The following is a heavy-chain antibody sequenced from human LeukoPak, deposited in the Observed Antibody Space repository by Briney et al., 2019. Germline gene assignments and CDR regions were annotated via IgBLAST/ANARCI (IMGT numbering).Heavy chain of an antibody. CDR2: IKQDGSEK. J-gene: IGHJ4*02. D-gene: IGHD3-22*01. Sequence: PGGSLRLSCAASGFSFSSFWMSWVRQAPGKGEECVATIKQDGSEKYYVDSVKGRFTISRDNAKNSLYLQMNSLRAEDTAVYYCARGGLEESNGYYYFDSWGQGTLVTVSS. CDR3: ARGGLEESNGYYYFDS. CDR1: GFSFSSFW. V-gene: IGHV3-7*03.